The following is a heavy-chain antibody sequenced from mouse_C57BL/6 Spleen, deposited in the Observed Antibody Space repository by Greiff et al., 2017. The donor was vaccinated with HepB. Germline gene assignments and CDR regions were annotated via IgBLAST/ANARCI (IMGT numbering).Heavy chain of an antibody. CDR2: INPGSGGT. D-gene: IGHD1-1*01. CDR1: GYAFTNYL. J-gene: IGHJ4*01. V-gene: IGHV1-54*01. Sequence: VKLMESGAELVRPGTSVKVSCKASGYAFTNYLIEWVKQRPGQGLEWIGVINPGSGGTNYNEKFKGKATLTADKSSSTAYMQLSSLTSEDSAVYFCARGFTTVVAPYAMDYWGQGTSVTVSS. CDR3: ARGFTTVVAPYAMDY.